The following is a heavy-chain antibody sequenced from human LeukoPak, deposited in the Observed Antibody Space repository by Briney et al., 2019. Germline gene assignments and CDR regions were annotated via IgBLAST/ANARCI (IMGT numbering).Heavy chain of an antibody. V-gene: IGHV4-61*02. J-gene: IGHJ4*02. D-gene: IGHD3-22*01. Sequence: PSETLSLTCTVSGVSISTGSYYWSWIRQPAGKGLEWIGRIYSSGSTNYSPFFKSRVTISVDTSKNQFSLNLSSVTAADTAVYYCARGEYDSSAYWGYYFENWGQGTLVTVSS. CDR2: IYSSGST. CDR1: GVSISTGSYY. CDR3: ARGEYDSSAYWGYYFEN.